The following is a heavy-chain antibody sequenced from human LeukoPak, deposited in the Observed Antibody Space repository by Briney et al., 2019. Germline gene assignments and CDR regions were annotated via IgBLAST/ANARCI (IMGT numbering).Heavy chain of an antibody. V-gene: IGHV3-9*01. D-gene: IGHD3-3*01. Sequence: GGSLRLSCAASGFTFDDYAMHWVRQAPGKGLEWVSGISWNSGSIGYADSVKGRSTISRDNAKNSLYLQMNSLRAEDTALYYCAKAAVSGYYFDYWGQGTLVTVSS. CDR2: ISWNSGSI. CDR3: AKAAVSGYYFDY. J-gene: IGHJ4*02. CDR1: GFTFDDYA.